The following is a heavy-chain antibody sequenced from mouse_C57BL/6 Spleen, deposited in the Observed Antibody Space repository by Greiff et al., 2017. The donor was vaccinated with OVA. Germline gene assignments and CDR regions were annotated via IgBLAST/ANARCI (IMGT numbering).Heavy chain of an antibody. CDR1: GYAFSSYW. J-gene: IGHJ2*01. V-gene: IGHV1-80*01. D-gene: IGHD1-1*01. CDR2: IYPGDGDT. CDR3: ARSHGSNYFDY. Sequence: VQLQQSGAELVKPGASVKISCKASGYAFSSYWMNWVKQRPGKGLAWIGQIYPGDGDTNYNGKFKGKATLTADKSSSTAYMQLSSLTSEDAAVYFCARSHGSNYFDYWGQGTTLTVSS.